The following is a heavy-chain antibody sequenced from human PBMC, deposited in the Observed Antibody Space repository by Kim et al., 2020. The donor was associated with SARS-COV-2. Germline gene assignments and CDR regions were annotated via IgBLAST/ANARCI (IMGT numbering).Heavy chain of an antibody. CDR1: GFTFSSYA. J-gene: IGHJ4*02. CDR2: ISYDGSNK. CDR3: ARSWGGTGALDY. Sequence: GGSLRLSCAASGFTFSSYAMHWVRQAPGKGLEWVAVISYDGSNKYYADSVKGRFTISRDNSKNTLYLQMNSLRAEDTAVYYCARSWGGTGALDYWGQGTL. D-gene: IGHD2-21*01. V-gene: IGHV3-30*04.